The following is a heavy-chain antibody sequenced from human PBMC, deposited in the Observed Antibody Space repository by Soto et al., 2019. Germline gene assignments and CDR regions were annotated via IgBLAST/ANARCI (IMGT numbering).Heavy chain of an antibody. D-gene: IGHD5-18*01. CDR1: GFTFSSYG. J-gene: IGHJ6*03. CDR3: AKVQSAKEIVYYYYMDV. Sequence: GESLRLSCAASGFTFSSYGMHWDHQAPGKRLEWVVVISYDGSNKYYADSVKGRFTISRDNSKNTLYLQMNSLRAEDTAVYYCAKVQSAKEIVYYYYMDVWGKGTTVTVSS. CDR2: ISYDGSNK. V-gene: IGHV3-30*18.